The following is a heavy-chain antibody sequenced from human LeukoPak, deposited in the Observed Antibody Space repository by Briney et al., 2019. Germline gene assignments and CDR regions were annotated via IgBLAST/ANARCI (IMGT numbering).Heavy chain of an antibody. J-gene: IGHJ4*02. CDR3: ASLSEDGYNKYFDY. Sequence: ASVKVSCKASGGTFSSNAISWVRQAPGQGLEWMGGIIPIFGTANYAQKFQGRVTITTDESTSTAYMELSSLRSEDTAVYYCASLSEDGYNKYFDYWGQGTLVTVSS. D-gene: IGHD5-24*01. V-gene: IGHV1-69*05. CDR1: GGTFSSNA. CDR2: IIPIFGTA.